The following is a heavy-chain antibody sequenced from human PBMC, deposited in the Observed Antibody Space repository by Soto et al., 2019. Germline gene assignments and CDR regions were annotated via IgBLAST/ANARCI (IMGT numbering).Heavy chain of an antibody. D-gene: IGHD3-22*01. CDR1: GKAFTSFW. Sequence: GESLKISCKISGKAFTSFWVVWVRQMPGRGLEWMGNIYPGDSDTRYTPPFQGQVTISADKSTNTAYLQWHSLQASDTALYYCEKQDDRRALEIWGQGTKVTVS. CDR2: IYPGDSDT. CDR3: EKQDDRRALEI. V-gene: IGHV5-51*01. J-gene: IGHJ3*02.